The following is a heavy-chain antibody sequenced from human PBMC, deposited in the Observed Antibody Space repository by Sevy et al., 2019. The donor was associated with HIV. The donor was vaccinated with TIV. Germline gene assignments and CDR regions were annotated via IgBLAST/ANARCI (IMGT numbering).Heavy chain of an antibody. CDR3: AKVIVDIVATTTNYYYYGMDV. CDR2: ISGSGGST. D-gene: IGHD5-12*01. V-gene: IGHV3-23*01. J-gene: IGHJ6*02. Sequence: GGSLRLSCAASGFTFSSYAMSWVRQAPGKGLEWVSAISGSGGSTYYADSVKGRFTISRDNSKNTLYLKMNSLRAEDTAGYYGAKVIVDIVATTTNYYYYGMDVWGQGTTVTVSS. CDR1: GFTFSSYA.